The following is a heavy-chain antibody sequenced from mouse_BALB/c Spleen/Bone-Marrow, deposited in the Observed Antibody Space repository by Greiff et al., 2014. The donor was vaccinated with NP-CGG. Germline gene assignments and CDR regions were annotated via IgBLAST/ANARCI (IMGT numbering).Heavy chain of an antibody. CDR1: GYTFTNSW. CDR3: ARHHRYAYYFDY. CDR2: IHPNSGNT. J-gene: IGHJ2*01. Sequence: QVQLQQSGSVLVRPGASVKLSCKASGYTFTNSWIHWAKQRPGQGLEWIGEIHPNSGNTNFNEKFKVKATLTVDTSSSTAYMDLSSLTAEDSAVYYCARHHRYAYYFDYWGQGTTLTVSS. D-gene: IGHD2-14*01. V-gene: IGHV1S130*01.